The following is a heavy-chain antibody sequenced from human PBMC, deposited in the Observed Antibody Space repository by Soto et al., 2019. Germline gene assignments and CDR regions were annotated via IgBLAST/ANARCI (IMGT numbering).Heavy chain of an antibody. CDR1: GGTFSSYA. CDR3: ARPVAGPSGMDV. J-gene: IGHJ6*02. CDR2: IIPIFGTA. D-gene: IGHD6-19*01. Sequence: QVQLVQSGAEVKKPGSSVKVSCKASGGTFSSYAISWVRQAPGQGLEWMGGIIPIFGTANYAQKFQGRVTIXAXXPTSTAYMELSSLRSEDTAVYYCARPVAGPSGMDVWGQGTTVTVSS. V-gene: IGHV1-69*12.